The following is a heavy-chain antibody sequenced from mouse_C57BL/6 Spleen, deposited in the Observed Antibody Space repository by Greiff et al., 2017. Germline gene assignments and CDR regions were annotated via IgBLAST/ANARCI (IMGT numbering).Heavy chain of an antibody. J-gene: IGHJ1*03. V-gene: IGHV1-59*01. Sequence: QVQLQQPGAELVRPGTSVKLSCKASGYTFTSYWMHWVKQRPGQGLEWIGVIDPSDSYTNYNQKFKGKATLTVDTSSSTAYMQLSSLTSEDSAVYYCARSYYGSSWYFDVWGTGTTVTVSS. D-gene: IGHD1-1*01. CDR1: GYTFTSYW. CDR2: IDPSDSYT. CDR3: ARSYYGSSWYFDV.